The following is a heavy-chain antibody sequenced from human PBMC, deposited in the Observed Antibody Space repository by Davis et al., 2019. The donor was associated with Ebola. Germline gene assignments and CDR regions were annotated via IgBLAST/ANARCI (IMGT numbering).Heavy chain of an antibody. CDR1: GFTFSRYW. CDR3: ATDDPMDIVVVPAAPHFDY. D-gene: IGHD2-2*03. CDR2: IKQDGSEK. J-gene: IGHJ4*02. Sequence: GESLKISCAASGFTFSRYWMSWVRQAPGEGLEWVATIKQDGSEKYYLDSVKGRFTISRDNAKNSLYLQMTSLRAEDTAVYYCATDDPMDIVVVPAAPHFDYWGQGTLVTVSS. V-gene: IGHV3-7*03.